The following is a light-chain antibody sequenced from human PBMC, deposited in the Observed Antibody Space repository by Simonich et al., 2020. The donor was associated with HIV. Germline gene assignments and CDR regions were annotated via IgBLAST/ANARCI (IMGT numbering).Light chain of an antibody. Sequence: DIVMTQSPDSLAVSLGERATIDCTPSQSVLYSSNNKNYLAWYQQKPGPPPKLLIYWASTRQSGVSTRFSGSGSGTDFTLTISSLQAEDVAVYDCQQYYSLLSMYTFGQGTKLEIK. J-gene: IGKJ2*01. CDR1: QSVLYSSNNKNY. CDR2: WAS. CDR3: QQYYSLLSMYT. V-gene: IGKV4-1*01.